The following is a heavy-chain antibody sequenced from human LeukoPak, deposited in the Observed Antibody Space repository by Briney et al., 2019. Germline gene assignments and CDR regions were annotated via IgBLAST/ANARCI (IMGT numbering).Heavy chain of an antibody. CDR2: INPSGGST. Sequence: ASVKVSCKASGGTFSSYAISWVRQAPGQGLEWMGIINPSGGSTSYAQKFQGRVTMTRDTSTSTVYMELSSLRSEDTAVYYCASLDSGFDYWGQGTLVTVSS. V-gene: IGHV1-46*01. CDR1: GGTFSSYA. CDR3: ASLDSGFDY. J-gene: IGHJ4*02. D-gene: IGHD4-17*01.